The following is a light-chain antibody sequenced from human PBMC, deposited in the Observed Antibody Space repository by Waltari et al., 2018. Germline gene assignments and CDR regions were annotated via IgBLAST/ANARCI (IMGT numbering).Light chain of an antibody. CDR1: SGSISSSS. J-gene: IGLJ2*01. CDR2: EDN. V-gene: IGLV6-57*03. CDR3: QSYDSSNRVV. Sequence: NFMLTQPHAVSESPVKTVTISCTRSSGSISSSSVQWHQQRPGSAPTTVIYEDNQRPSGVPDRFSGSIDSSSNSASLTISGLKTEDEADYYCQSYDSSNRVVFGGGTKLTVL.